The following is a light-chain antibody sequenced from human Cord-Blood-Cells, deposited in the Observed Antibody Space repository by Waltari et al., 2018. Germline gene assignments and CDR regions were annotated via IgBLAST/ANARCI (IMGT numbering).Light chain of an antibody. CDR3: QQSYSTPPTWT. J-gene: IGKJ1*01. V-gene: IGKV1-39*01. CDR2: AAS. Sequence: DIQMTQSPSSLSASVGDRVTITCRASQSISSYLNWYQQKPGKAPKLLIYAASSLQSGVPSRFSGSGSGTDFTLTISSLQPDDFATYYCQQSYSTPPTWTFGQGTKVEIK. CDR1: QSISSY.